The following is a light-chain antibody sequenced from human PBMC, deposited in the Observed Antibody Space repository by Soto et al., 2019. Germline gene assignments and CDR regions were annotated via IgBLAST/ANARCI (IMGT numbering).Light chain of an antibody. CDR3: QQYGSSPRT. V-gene: IGKV3-20*01. CDR2: GAS. Sequence: EIVLTQSPGPLSLSPGERATLSCRASQSVSSSYLAWYQQKPGQAPRLLIYGASSRATGIPDRFSGSGSGTDFTLTISRREPEDFAVYYCQQYGSSPRTFGQGTKVEIK. J-gene: IGKJ1*01. CDR1: QSVSSSY.